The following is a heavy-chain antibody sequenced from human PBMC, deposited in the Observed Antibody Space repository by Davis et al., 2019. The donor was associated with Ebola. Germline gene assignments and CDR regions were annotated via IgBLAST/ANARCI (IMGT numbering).Heavy chain of an antibody. CDR1: GGSFSGYY. V-gene: IGHV4-34*01. CDR2: INHSGST. J-gene: IGHJ4*02. Sequence: MPSETLSLTCAVYGGSFSGYYWSWIRQPPGKGLEWIGEINHSGSTNYNPSLKSRVTISVDTSKNQFSLKLSSVTAADTAVYCCARVLWFREQYFDYWGQGTLVTVSS. D-gene: IGHD3-10*01. CDR3: ARVLWFREQYFDY.